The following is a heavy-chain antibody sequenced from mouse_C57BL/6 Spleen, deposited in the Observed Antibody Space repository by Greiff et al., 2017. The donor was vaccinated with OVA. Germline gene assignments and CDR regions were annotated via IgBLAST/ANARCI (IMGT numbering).Heavy chain of an antibody. J-gene: IGHJ1*03. CDR1: GFTFSSYA. CDR2: ISDGGSYT. CDR3: ARDFDGYSWYFDV. D-gene: IGHD2-3*01. V-gene: IGHV5-4*01. Sequence: EVKLMESGGGLVKPGGSLKLSCAASGFTFSSYAMSWVRQTPEKRLEWVATISDGGSYTYYPDNVKGRFTISRDNAKNNLYLQMSHLKSEDTAMYYCARDFDGYSWYFDVWGTGTTVTVSS.